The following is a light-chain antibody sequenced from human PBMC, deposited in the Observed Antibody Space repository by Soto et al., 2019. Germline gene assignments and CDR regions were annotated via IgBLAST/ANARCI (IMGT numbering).Light chain of an antibody. CDR1: QSIAGN. CDR3: QQYNNWPPLS. Sequence: EIVMTQSPATLSVSPGERATLFCRASQSIAGNLAWYQQKAGQAPRLLIYGTSTRATGIPARFSGSGSGTEFTLTISSLQSEDSAVYYCQQYNNWPPLSFGGGTKVEIK. V-gene: IGKV3-15*01. CDR2: GTS. J-gene: IGKJ4*01.